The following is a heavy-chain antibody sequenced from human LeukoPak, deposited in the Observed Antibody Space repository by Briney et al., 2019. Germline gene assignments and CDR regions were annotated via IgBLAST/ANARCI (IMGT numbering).Heavy chain of an antibody. CDR1: GGSISSSIYY. D-gene: IGHD3-3*02. Sequence: SETLSLTCTVSGGSISSSIYYWGWIRQPPGKGLEWIGSIYYSGSTYYNPSLKSRVTISVDTSKNQFSLKLSSVTAADTAVYYCASTFLFRIDYWGQGTLVTVSS. CDR2: IYYSGST. CDR3: ASTFLFRIDY. J-gene: IGHJ4*02. V-gene: IGHV4-39*01.